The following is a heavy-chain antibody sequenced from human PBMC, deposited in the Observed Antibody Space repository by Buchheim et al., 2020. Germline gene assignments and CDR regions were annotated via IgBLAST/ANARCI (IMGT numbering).Heavy chain of an antibody. CDR1: GGSIRSSHC. D-gene: IGHD2-21*01. J-gene: IGHJ5*01. V-gene: IGHV4-4*02. CDR3: ARHIVVVDFPGFDS. Sequence: QVQLQESGPGLVTPSGTLSLTCAVSGGSIRSSHCWRWVRQPPGKGLEWIGEVGRSGDVKYNPSLESRVTISVDTSKDQFSLKLSSVTAADTAVYYCARHIVVVDFPGFDSWGQGTL. CDR2: VGRSGDV.